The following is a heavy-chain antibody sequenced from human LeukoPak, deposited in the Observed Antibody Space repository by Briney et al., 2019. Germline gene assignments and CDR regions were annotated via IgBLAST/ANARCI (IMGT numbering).Heavy chain of an antibody. J-gene: IGHJ4*02. Sequence: SETLSLTCTVSGGSIGSSSYYWGWIRQPPGKGLEWIRSIYYSGSTYYNPSLKSRVTISVDTSKNQFSLKLSSVTAADTAVYYFARRSDHYFDYWGQGTLVTVSS. CDR1: GGSIGSSSYY. V-gene: IGHV4-39*01. CDR3: ARRSDHYFDY. CDR2: IYYSGST.